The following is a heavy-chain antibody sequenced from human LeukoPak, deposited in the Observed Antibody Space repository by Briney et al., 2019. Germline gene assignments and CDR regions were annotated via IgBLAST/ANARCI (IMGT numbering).Heavy chain of an antibody. CDR2: INSDGSST. J-gene: IGHJ4*02. CDR1: GFTFSSYW. V-gene: IGHV3-74*01. CDR3: AKESGKFDY. Sequence: GGSLRLSCAASGFTFSSYWMHWVRQAPGKGLVWVSRINSDGSSTFYADSVKGRFTISRDNAKNTVYLQMNSLRAEDTGVYYCAKESGKFDYWGQGTLVAVSS.